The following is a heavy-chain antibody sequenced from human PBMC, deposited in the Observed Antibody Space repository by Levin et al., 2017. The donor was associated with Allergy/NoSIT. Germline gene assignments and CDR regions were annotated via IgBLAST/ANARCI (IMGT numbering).Heavy chain of an antibody. CDR3: ARHIVGGFDY. Sequence: GGSLRLSCAVSGFTFSGYAMHWVRQVPGKGLEWVAVISYDGSNKDYADSVKGRITISRDNSKSTLYLEMNSLTTEDTAVYYWARHIVGGFDYWGQGTLVTVSS. D-gene: IGHD1-26*01. V-gene: IGHV3-30*14. J-gene: IGHJ4*02. CDR2: ISYDGSNK. CDR1: GFTFSGYA.